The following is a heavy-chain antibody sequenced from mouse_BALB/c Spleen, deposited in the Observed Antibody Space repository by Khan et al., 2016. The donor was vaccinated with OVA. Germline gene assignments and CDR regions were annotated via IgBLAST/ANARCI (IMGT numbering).Heavy chain of an antibody. CDR3: GRDAGRY. J-gene: IGHJ4*01. V-gene: IGHV1-22*01. D-gene: IGHD3-3*01. Sequence: EVQLQQSGPELVKPGASVKMSCKTSGYTFTEYTLHWVKQSHGKSLEWIGVIDPKNGVTSYNQKFKGKATLTVDKSSSTAYMEFRSLTSEDSAVYYCGRDAGRYWGQGTSVTVST. CDR1: GYTFTEYT. CDR2: IDPKNGVT.